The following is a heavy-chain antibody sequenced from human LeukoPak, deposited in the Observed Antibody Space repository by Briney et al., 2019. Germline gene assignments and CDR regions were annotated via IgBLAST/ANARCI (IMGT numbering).Heavy chain of an antibody. CDR2: IIPIFGTA. V-gene: IGHV1-69*13. J-gene: IGHJ6*02. CDR1: GGTFSSYA. CDR3: ARDPDLPHYSRGMDV. D-gene: IGHD2-2*01. Sequence: SVKVSCKASGGTFSSYAISWVRQAPGQGLEWMGGIIPIFGTANYAQKFQGRVTITADESTSTAYMELSSLRSEDTAVYYCARDPDLPHYSRGMDVWGQGTTVTVSS.